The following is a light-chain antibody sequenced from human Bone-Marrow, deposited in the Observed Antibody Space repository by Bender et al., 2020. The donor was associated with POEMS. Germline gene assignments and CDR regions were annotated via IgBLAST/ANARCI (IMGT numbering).Light chain of an antibody. V-gene: IGLV2-14*03. CDR3: QSYDRSLSVRV. CDR1: SSDVGGYHY. Sequence: QSALTQPASVSGSPGQSITISCTGTSSDVGGYHYVSWYQHHPGKVPRLMIYDVSSRPSGVSTRFSGSKSGSTASLTISGLQAEDEADYYCQSYDRSLSVRVFGGGTTLTVL. J-gene: IGLJ3*02. CDR2: DVS.